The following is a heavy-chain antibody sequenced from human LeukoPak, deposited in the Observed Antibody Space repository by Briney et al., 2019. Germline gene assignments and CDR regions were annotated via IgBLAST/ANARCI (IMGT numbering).Heavy chain of an antibody. CDR2: SNEDGNTT. V-gene: IGHV3-74*01. D-gene: IGHD1-26*01. J-gene: IGHJ4*02. CDR3: VRDLGGRSGH. Sequence: GGSLRLSCAASGFTFSSNWMHWVRQAPGKGLVWDSRSNEDGNTTNYADSVKGRFTISRDNAKNTLYLQMNSLTAEDTAVYYCVRDLGGRSGHWGQGTLVTVSS. CDR1: GFTFSSNW.